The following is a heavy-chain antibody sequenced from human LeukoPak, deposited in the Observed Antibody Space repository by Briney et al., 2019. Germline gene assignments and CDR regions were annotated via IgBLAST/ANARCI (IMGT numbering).Heavy chain of an antibody. J-gene: IGHJ4*02. D-gene: IGHD1-7*01. V-gene: IGHV1-69*06. CDR2: IIPIFGTA. CDR3: ARGVWDKTGTTWNY. CDR1: GGPFSSYA. Sequence: SVQVSCEASGGPFSSYAISWVRRAPGQGREGMGGIIPIFGTANYSQKFQGRVTMTEDTSTDTAYMELSSLRSEDTAVYSCARGVWDKTGTTWNYWGQGTLVTVSS.